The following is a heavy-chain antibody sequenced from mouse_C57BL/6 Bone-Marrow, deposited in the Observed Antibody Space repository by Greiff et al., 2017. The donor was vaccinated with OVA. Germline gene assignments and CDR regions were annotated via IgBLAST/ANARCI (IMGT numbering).Heavy chain of an antibody. CDR2: IDPENGDT. Sequence: EVQLQQSGAELVRPGASVKLSCTASGFNIKDDYMHWVKQRPEQGLEWIGWIDPENGDTEYASQFQGKATITADTSSNTAYLQLSSLTSEDTAVYYCTEGYSNSGLYYYAMDYWGQGTSVTVSS. V-gene: IGHV14-4*01. J-gene: IGHJ4*01. CDR3: TEGYSNSGLYYYAMDY. CDR1: GFNIKDDY. D-gene: IGHD2-5*01.